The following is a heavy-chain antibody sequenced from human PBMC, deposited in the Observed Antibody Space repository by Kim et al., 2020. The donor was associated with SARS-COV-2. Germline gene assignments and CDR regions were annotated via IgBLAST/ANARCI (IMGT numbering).Heavy chain of an antibody. J-gene: IGHJ2*01. CDR3: ARKFMYSSGQPYWYFDL. Sequence: GGSLRLSCAASGFTFSSYDMHWVRQATGKGLEWVSAISTAGDTYYPGSVKGRFTISRENAKNSLYLQMNSLRAGDTAVYYCARKFMYSSGQPYWYFDLWGRGTLVTVSS. D-gene: IGHD6-19*01. CDR2: ISTAGDT. CDR1: GFTFSSYD. V-gene: IGHV3-13*01.